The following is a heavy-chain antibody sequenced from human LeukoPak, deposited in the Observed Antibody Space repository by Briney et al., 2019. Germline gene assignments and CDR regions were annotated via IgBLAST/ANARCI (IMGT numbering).Heavy chain of an antibody. CDR2: IYYSGST. Sequence: SETLSLTCTVSGGSISSSSYYWGWIRQPPGKGLEWIGSIYYSGSTYYNPSLKSRVTISVDTSKNQFSLKLSSVTAADTAVYYCARAADSSGNDPPYYFDYWGQGTLVTVSS. V-gene: IGHV4-39*07. CDR1: GGSISSSSYY. J-gene: IGHJ4*02. CDR3: ARAADSSGNDPPYYFDY. D-gene: IGHD3-22*01.